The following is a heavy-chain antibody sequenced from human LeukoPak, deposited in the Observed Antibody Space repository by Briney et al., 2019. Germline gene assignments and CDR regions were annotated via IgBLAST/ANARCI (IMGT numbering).Heavy chain of an antibody. J-gene: IGHJ5*02. Sequence: GGSLRLSCAASGFTFSSYGMSWVRQAPGKGLEWVSAISGSGGSTYYADSVKGRFTISRDNSKNTLYLQMNSLRAEDTALYYCAKDELLWIGESLSAWLDPWGQGTLVTVSS. CDR1: GFTFSSYG. V-gene: IGHV3-23*01. CDR2: ISGSGGST. D-gene: IGHD3-10*01. CDR3: AKDELLWIGESLSAWLDP.